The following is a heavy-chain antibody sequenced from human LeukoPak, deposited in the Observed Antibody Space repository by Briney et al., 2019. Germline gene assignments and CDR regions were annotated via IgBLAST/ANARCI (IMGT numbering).Heavy chain of an antibody. CDR3: ARRSCGSTSCYSAFDI. D-gene: IGHD2-2*02. V-gene: IGHV3-15*01. Sequence: PGGSLRLSCAASGFTFSNAWMSWVRQAPGKGLEWVGRINSNTNGGTTDYAAPVKGRFMISRDDSKNTLYLQMNSLKSEDTAVYYCARRSCGSTSCYSAFDIWGQGTMVTVSS. CDR1: GFTFSNAW. J-gene: IGHJ3*02. CDR2: INSNTNGGTT.